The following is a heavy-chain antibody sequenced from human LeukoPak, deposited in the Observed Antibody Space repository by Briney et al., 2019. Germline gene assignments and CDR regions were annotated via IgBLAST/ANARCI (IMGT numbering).Heavy chain of an antibody. Sequence: PGGSLRLSCAASGFTFSSYWMHWVRQAPGKGLVWVSRINTDGSSTSYADSVKGRFTISRDSAKNTLYLQMNSLRAEDTAVYYCAKLGGPGERVIDKFDYWGQGTLVTVSS. CDR1: GFTFSSYW. J-gene: IGHJ4*02. CDR2: INTDGSST. V-gene: IGHV3-74*01. CDR3: AKLGGPGERVIDKFDY. D-gene: IGHD7-27*01.